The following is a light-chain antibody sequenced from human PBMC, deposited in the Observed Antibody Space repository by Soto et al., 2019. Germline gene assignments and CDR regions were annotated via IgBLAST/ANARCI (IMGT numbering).Light chain of an antibody. CDR3: QQYNNWPPYT. CDR2: GAS. J-gene: IGKJ2*01. CDR1: QSVSSN. Sequence: EIVMTQSPATLSVSPGERATLSCTASQSVSSNLAWYQQKPGQAPRLLIYGASTRATGIPARFSGSGSGTEFTLTISSLQSEDFAVYYCQQYNNWPPYTCGPGTKLEIK. V-gene: IGKV3-15*01.